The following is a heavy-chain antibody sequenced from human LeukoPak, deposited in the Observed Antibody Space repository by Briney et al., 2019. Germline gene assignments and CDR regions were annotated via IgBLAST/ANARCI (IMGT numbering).Heavy chain of an antibody. Sequence: ASVKVSCKASGGTFSSYAISWVRQAPGQGLEWMGGIIPIFGTANYAQKLQGRVTITADESTSPAYMELSSLRSEDTAVYYCARSSRYYDSSGLQASYFDYWGQGTLVTVSS. V-gene: IGHV1-69*13. J-gene: IGHJ4*02. CDR2: IIPIFGTA. CDR1: GGTFSSYA. CDR3: ARSSRYYDSSGLQASYFDY. D-gene: IGHD3-22*01.